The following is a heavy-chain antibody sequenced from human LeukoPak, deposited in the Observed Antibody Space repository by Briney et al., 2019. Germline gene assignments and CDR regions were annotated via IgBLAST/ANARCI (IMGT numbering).Heavy chain of an antibody. V-gene: IGHV3-7*01. CDR1: GFTFSSYS. J-gene: IGHJ6*02. CDR2: IKQDGSEK. CDR3: ARDDNYYGSGSYYRGATYYYYGMDV. Sequence: GGSLRLSCAASGFTFSSYSMNWVRQAPGKGLEWVANIKQDGSEKYYVDSVKGRFPISRDNAKNSLYLQMNSLRAEDTAVYYCARDDNYYGSGSYYRGATYYYYGMDVWGQGTTVTVSS. D-gene: IGHD3-10*01.